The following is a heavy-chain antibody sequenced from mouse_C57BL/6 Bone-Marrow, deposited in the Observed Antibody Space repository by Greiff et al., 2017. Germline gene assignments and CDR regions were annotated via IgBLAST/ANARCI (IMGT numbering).Heavy chain of an antibody. D-gene: IGHD2-1*01. Sequence: QVQLQQPGAELVKPGASVKMSCKASGYTFTSYWITWVKQRPGQGLEWIGDIYPGSGSTNYNEKFKSKATLTVDTSSSTAYMQLSSLTSEDSAVYYCARESSYYGNYVGFAYWGQGTLVTVTA. CDR2: IYPGSGST. J-gene: IGHJ3*01. CDR1: GYTFTSYW. V-gene: IGHV1-55*01. CDR3: ARESSYYGNYVGFAY.